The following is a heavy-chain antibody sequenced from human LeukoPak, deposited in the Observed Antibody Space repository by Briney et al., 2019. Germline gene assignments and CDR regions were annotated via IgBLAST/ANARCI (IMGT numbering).Heavy chain of an antibody. CDR1: GFTFSDYY. D-gene: IGHD3-10*01. Sequence: PGGSLRLSWAASGFTFSDYYMSWIRQAPGKGLECVSYISSSGSTIYHADSVKGRFTISRDNAKNSLYLQMSSLRPEDTAVYYCARDVIWFGELSGGFDIWGQGTMVTVSS. V-gene: IGHV3-11*01. J-gene: IGHJ3*02. CDR2: ISSSGSTI. CDR3: ARDVIWFGELSGGFDI.